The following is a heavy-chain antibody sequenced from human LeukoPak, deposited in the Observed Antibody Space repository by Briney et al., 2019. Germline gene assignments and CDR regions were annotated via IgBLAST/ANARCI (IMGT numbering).Heavy chain of an antibody. J-gene: IGHJ5*02. CDR1: GGSISSGSYY. V-gene: IGHV4-61*02. CDR3: ARVHSSSWYAWFDP. D-gene: IGHD6-13*01. CDR2: IYTSGST. Sequence: SETLSLTCTVSGGSISSGSYYWSWIRQPAGKGLEWIGRIYTSGSTNYNPSLKSRVTISADTSKNQFSLKLSSVTAADTAVYYCARVHSSSWYAWFDPWGQGTLVTVSS.